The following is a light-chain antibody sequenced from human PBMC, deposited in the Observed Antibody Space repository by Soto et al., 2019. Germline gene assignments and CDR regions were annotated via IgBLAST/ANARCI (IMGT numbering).Light chain of an antibody. V-gene: IGLV2-8*01. J-gene: IGLJ3*02. CDR3: SSYAGSSNLGV. CDR1: SSDVGGYNY. CDR2: GVS. Sequence: QSALTQPPSASGSPGQSVTMSCTGTSSDVGGYNYVSWYQQHPGKAPKLMIYGVSERPSGVPDRFSGSKSGNTASLTVSGLQAEDEADYYCSSYAGSSNLGVFGGGTKLTVL.